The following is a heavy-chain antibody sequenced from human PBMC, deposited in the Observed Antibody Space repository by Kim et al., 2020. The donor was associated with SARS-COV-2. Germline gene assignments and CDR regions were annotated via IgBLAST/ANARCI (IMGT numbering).Heavy chain of an antibody. Sequence: GGSLRLSCAASRFTFDYYWMSWVRQAPGKGLEWVANIKLDGSAKYYVDSVRGRFTISRDNAKNSLYLQMNSLRAEDTAVYYCARRGRDYGAYVPPYYFDYWGQGTLVTVSS. V-gene: IGHV3-7*01. J-gene: IGHJ4*02. CDR3: ARRGRDYGAYVPPYYFDY. CDR1: RFTFDYYW. D-gene: IGHD4-17*01. CDR2: IKLDGSAK.